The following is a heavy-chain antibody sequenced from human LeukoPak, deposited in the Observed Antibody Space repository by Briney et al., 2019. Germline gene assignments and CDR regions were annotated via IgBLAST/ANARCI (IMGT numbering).Heavy chain of an antibody. CDR1: GFTFSTYA. CDR2: ISYDGGST. D-gene: IGHD6-6*01. V-gene: IGHV3-30*18. Sequence: PGGSLSHSCAASGFTFSTYALHWVRQAPGKGLEWMAIISYDGGSTSYADSVKGRFTISRDNSNNTLYLQMSSLRTEDTAVYYCAKIEGSSTYYFDYWGQGTLVTVSS. J-gene: IGHJ4*02. CDR3: AKIEGSSTYYFDY.